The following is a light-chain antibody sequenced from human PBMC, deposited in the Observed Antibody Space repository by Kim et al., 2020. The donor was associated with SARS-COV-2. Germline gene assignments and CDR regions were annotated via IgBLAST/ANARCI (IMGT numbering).Light chain of an antibody. J-gene: IGLJ2*01. CDR1: NLGEKY. Sequence: VSPGTTASIHFSGDNLGEKYACWSQQKPGQSPVLVIYQDSKRPSGIPERFSGSNSVNTATLTISGTQAMDEADYYCQTWDSITVVFGGGTQLTVL. CDR3: QTWDSITVV. V-gene: IGLV3-1*01. CDR2: QDS.